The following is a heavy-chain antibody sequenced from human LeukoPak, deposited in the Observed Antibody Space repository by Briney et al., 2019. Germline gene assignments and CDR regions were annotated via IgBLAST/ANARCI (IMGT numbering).Heavy chain of an antibody. J-gene: IGHJ4*02. V-gene: IGHV4-59*08. CDR3: ARHATPTGTYYYDSSGYYLAY. CDR2: IYYSGST. CDR1: GGSISSYY. Sequence: SETLSLTCTVSGGSISSYYWSWIRQPPGKGLEWIGYIYYSGSTNYNPSLKSRVTISVDTSKNQFSLKLSSVTAADTAVYYCARHATPTGTYYYDSSGYYLAYWGQGTLVTVSS. D-gene: IGHD3-22*01.